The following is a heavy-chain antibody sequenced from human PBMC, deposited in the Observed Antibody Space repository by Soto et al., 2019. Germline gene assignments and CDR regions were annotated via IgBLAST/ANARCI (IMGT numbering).Heavy chain of an antibody. Sequence: EMQLVGSGGDLVQPGGSLRLSCAASKFSFSGYWLHWVRQPPGKGLMWVSRINPDGSRTTYADSVKGRFTISRDNAKNTLFLQMNSLRAEDTAVYYCARVASGSYDWFDPWGQGTLVTVSS. V-gene: IGHV3-74*01. CDR2: INPDGSRT. J-gene: IGHJ5*02. CDR1: KFSFSGYW. D-gene: IGHD1-26*01. CDR3: ARVASGSYDWFDP.